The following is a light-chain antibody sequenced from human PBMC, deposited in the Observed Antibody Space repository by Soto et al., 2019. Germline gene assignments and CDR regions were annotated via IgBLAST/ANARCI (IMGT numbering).Light chain of an antibody. Sequence: ETVLTQSPGTLSLSPGERATLSSESSQSVSSSYLAWYQQKPGQAPRFLIYGASSRATGIPDRFSGSGSGTDFTLTISRLEPEDFAVYYCQQYGSSPTTFGQGTKVDIK. V-gene: IGKV3-20*01. J-gene: IGKJ1*01. CDR1: QSVSSSY. CDR3: QQYGSSPTT. CDR2: GAS.